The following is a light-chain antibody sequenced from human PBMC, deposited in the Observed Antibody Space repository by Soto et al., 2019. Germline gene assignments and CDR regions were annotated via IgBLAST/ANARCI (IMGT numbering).Light chain of an antibody. CDR3: QQYNNWSYT. CDR1: QSVSSS. V-gene: IGKV3-15*01. CDR2: GAS. J-gene: IGKJ2*01. Sequence: EIVMTRSPATLSVSPGERATLSCRASQSVSSSLAWYQQKPGQAPRLLIYGASTRATGIPARFSGSGSGTEFTLTISSLQSEDFAVYYCQQYNNWSYTFGQGTKLEIK.